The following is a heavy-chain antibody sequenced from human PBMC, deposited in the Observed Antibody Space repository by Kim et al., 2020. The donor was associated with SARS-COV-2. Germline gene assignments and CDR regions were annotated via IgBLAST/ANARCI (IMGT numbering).Heavy chain of an antibody. V-gene: IGHV4-61*01. J-gene: IGHJ4*02. D-gene: IGHD3-3*01. CDR3: ARAPNDFWSGYPYYFDY. Sequence: SETLSLTCTVSGGSVSSGSYFWSWIRQPPGKGLEWIGYIYYSGNTNYNPSLKSRVTMSVDTSKNQFSLKLRSVTDADTAVYYCARAPNDFWSGYPYYFDYLGQGALVTVSS. CDR2: IYYSGNT. CDR1: GGSVSSGSYF.